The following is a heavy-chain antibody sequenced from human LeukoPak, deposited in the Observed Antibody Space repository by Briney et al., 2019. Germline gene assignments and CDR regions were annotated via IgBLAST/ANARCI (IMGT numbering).Heavy chain of an antibody. CDR1: GFTLSSHA. V-gene: IGHV3-23*01. Sequence: GGSLRLSCAASGFTLSSHAMSWVRQAPGKGLEWVSAIHSGGGTYYADSVRGRFTISRHNSQSTLYLQMNSLKAVDTAVYYCARARQFGSGWTAYFDHWGQGTLVTVSS. CDR3: ARARQFGSGWTAYFDH. J-gene: IGHJ4*02. CDR2: IHSGGGT. D-gene: IGHD6-19*01.